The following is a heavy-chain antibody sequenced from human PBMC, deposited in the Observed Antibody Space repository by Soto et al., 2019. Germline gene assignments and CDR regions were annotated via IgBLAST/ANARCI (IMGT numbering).Heavy chain of an antibody. V-gene: IGHV4-39*01. D-gene: IGHD2-2*01. Sequence: QLQLQESGPGLVKPSETLSLTCTVSVGSVSISTYYWGWVRQPLGQGLEWIGSIYYSGTAFHNPSHKSRVTISVDTSKNQFSLKLTSVTAADTAVYYCARHTWGRQRGWFDPWGQGTLVIVSS. CDR2: IYYSGTA. CDR3: ARHTWGRQRGWFDP. CDR1: VGSVSISTYY. J-gene: IGHJ5*02.